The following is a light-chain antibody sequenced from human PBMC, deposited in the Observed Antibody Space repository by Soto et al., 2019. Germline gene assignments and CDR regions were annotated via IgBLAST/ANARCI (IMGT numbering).Light chain of an antibody. V-gene: IGKV1-39*01. Sequence: DIQMTQSPSSLSASVGDRVTITCRASQSISSYLNWYQQKPGKAPKVLIYAAFSLQSGVPSRFSGIGSGTDFTLSISSLQPEDVATEKSDHSYGRPLTCGRGTRLDIK. CDR1: QSISSY. CDR2: AAF. J-gene: IGKJ3*01. CDR3: DHSYGRPLT.